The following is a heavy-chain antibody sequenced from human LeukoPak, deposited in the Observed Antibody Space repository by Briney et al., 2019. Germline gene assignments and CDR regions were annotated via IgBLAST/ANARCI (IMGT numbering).Heavy chain of an antibody. CDR1: GGSISSGDYY. Sequence: PSETLSLTCTVSGGSISSGDYYWSWIRQHPGKGLEWIGYIYYSGDTYYNPSLRSRVSISVDASKNQFSLKLSSVTAADTAMYYCARGEYYFDYWGQGTLVTVSS. CDR2: IYYSGDT. V-gene: IGHV4-31*03. J-gene: IGHJ4*02. CDR3: ARGEYYFDY.